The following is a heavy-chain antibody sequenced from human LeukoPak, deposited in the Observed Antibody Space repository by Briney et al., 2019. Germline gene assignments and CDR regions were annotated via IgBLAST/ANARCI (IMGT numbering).Heavy chain of an antibody. D-gene: IGHD2-2*02. Sequence: SQTLSLTCTVSGGSINSGDWYWSWIRQPPGKGLEWIGYIYYSGSTYYNPSLKSRVTISVDRSKNQFSLKLSSVTAADTAVYYCARSRYLYTDYWGQGTLVTVSS. CDR1: GGSINSGDWY. J-gene: IGHJ4*02. V-gene: IGHV4-30-4*01. CDR2: IYYSGST. CDR3: ARSRYLYTDY.